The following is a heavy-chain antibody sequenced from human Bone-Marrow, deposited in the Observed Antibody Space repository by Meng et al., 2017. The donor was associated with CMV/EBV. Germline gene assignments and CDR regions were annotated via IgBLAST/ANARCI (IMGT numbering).Heavy chain of an antibody. CDR1: GYTFTSYY. CDR2: INPSGGST. D-gene: IGHD2-2*01. Sequence: ASVKVSCKASGYTFTSYYMHWVRQAPGQGLEWMGIINPSGGSTSYAQKFQGRVTMTRDTSISTAYMELSRLRSDDTAVYYCATDSIYCSSTSCQYYYYYYGMDVWGQGTTVTVSS. V-gene: IGHV1-46*01. J-gene: IGHJ6*02. CDR3: ATDSIYCSSTSCQYYYYYYGMDV.